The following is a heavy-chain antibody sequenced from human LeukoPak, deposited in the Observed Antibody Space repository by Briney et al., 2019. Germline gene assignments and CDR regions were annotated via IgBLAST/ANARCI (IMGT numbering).Heavy chain of an antibody. D-gene: IGHD5-24*01. Sequence: SETLSLTCTVSGGPISSYYWSWIRQPAGKGLEWIGRIYTSGSTNYNPSLKSRVTMSVDTSKNQFSLKLSSVTAADTAVYYCARDHDRDGYNWFDYWGQGTLVTVSS. V-gene: IGHV4-4*07. J-gene: IGHJ4*02. CDR3: ARDHDRDGYNWFDY. CDR2: IYTSGST. CDR1: GGPISSYY.